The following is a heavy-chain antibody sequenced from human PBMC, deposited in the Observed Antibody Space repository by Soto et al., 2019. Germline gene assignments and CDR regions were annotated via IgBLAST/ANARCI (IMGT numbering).Heavy chain of an antibody. CDR3: TRHLAGTLDY. J-gene: IGHJ4*02. V-gene: IGHV3-73*01. D-gene: IGHD6-13*01. CDR2: IRSKANSYAT. Sequence: EVQLVESGGGLDQPGGSRKLSCAASGFTFSGSAMHWVRQASGKGLEWVGRIRSKANSYATAYAASVKGRFTISRDDSKNTAYLQMNSLKTEDTAVYYCTRHLAGTLDYWGQRTLVTVSS. CDR1: GFTFSGSA.